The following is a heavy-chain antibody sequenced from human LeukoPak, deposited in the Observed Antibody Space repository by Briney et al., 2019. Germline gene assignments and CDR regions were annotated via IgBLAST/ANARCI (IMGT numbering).Heavy chain of an antibody. V-gene: IGHV3-15*01. CDR3: TTDRYGSGSYGDYYYYYGMDV. J-gene: IGHJ6*02. CDR2: IKSKTDGGTT. D-gene: IGHD3-10*01. CDR1: GFSFSNAW. Sequence: GGSLRLSCAASGFSFSNAWMSWVRHAPGKGLEWVGRIKSKTDGGTTDHAAPVKGRFTISRDDSKNTLYLQMNSLKTEDTAVYYCTTDRYGSGSYGDYYYYYGMDVWGQGTTVTVSS.